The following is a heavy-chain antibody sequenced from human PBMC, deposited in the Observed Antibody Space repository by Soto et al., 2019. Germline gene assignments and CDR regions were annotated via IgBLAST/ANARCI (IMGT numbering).Heavy chain of an antibody. Sequence: SETLSLTCTVSGGSISSSSYYWGWIRQPPGKGLEWIGNVYYGGSTYYNPSLKSRVTISVETSKNQFSLQLTSVTPVDMAVYYCAGTTSHYWYYMDVWGKGTTVTVSS. J-gene: IGHJ6*03. V-gene: IGHV4-39*01. D-gene: IGHD1-7*01. CDR1: GGSISSSSYY. CDR2: VYYGGST. CDR3: AGTTSHYWYYMDV.